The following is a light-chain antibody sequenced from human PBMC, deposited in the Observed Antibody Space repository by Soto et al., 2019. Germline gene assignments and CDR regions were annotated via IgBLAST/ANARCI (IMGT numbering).Light chain of an antibody. CDR2: AAS. CDR3: QQSYLTPRT. J-gene: IGKJ2*01. V-gene: IGKV1-39*01. Sequence: IQMTQSPSSLSASVGDRVTITCRASQRISNSLNWYQHKVGRAPKLLIYAASSLQTGVPSRFSGSGSGTDFTLTISSLQPEDFATYYCQQSYLTPRTFGQGTKLEIK. CDR1: QRISNS.